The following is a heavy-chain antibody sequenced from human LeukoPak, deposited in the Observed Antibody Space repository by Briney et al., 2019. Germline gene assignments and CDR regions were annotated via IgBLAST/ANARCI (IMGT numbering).Heavy chain of an antibody. V-gene: IGHV3-11*01. D-gene: IGHD2-2*01. CDR2: ISSSGSTI. CDR3: ARVVVVVPAAISRYYMDV. Sequence: GGSLRLSCAASGFTFSDYYMSWIRQAPGKGLEWASYISSSGSTIYYADSVKGRFTISRDNAKNSLYLQMNSLRAEDTAVYYCARVVVVVPAAISRYYMDVWGKGTTVTISS. J-gene: IGHJ6*03. CDR1: GFTFSDYY.